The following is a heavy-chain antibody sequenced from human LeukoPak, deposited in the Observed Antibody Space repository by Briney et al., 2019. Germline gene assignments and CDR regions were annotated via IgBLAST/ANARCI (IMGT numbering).Heavy chain of an antibody. CDR3: TRHLDGIAAYDY. D-gene: IGHD6-6*01. CDR2: IGSRADNHAT. CDR1: GFIFSACA. J-gene: IGHJ4*02. Sequence: PGGSLKLSCAASGFIFSACAVNWIRQAPGKGLEWVGLIGSRADNHATLYGASMEGKFTISRDDSKNTAYLQMNSLKTEDTAVYYCTRHLDGIAAYDYWGQGSLVTVSS. V-gene: IGHV3-73*01.